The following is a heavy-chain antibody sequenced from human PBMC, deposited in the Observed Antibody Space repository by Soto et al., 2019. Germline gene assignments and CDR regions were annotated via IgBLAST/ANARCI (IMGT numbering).Heavy chain of an antibody. Sequence: QVQLVQSGAEVKKPGASVKVSCKASGYTFTSYDINWVRQATGQGLEWMGWMNPNSGNTGYAQKFQGRVTITADKSTSTAYMELSSLRSEDTAVYYCARLIYYYDSSGYYLGPFDYWGQGTLVTVSS. J-gene: IGHJ4*02. CDR3: ARLIYYYDSSGYYLGPFDY. V-gene: IGHV1-8*01. CDR2: MNPNSGNT. CDR1: GYTFTSYD. D-gene: IGHD3-22*01.